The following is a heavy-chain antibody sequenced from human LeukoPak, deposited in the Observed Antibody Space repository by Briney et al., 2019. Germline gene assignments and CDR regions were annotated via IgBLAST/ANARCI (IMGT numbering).Heavy chain of an antibody. CDR2: IYTSGST. CDR3: ARGGGWYVDNWFDP. D-gene: IGHD6-19*01. J-gene: IGHJ5*02. Sequence: SETLSLTCTVSGGSISSYYWSGIRQPAGKGLEWIGRIYTSGSTNYNPSLKSRVTMSVDTSKNQFSLKLSSVTAADTAVYYCARGGGWYVDNWFDPWGQGTLVTVSS. CDR1: GGSISSYY. V-gene: IGHV4-4*07.